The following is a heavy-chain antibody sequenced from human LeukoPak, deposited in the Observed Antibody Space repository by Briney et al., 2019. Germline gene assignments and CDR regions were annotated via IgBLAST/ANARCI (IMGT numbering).Heavy chain of an antibody. CDR1: GGTFSSYA. J-gene: IGHJ4*02. V-gene: IGHV1-69*04. CDR3: AREITYYYDSSGFYYFDY. CDR2: IIPILGIA. Sequence: GASVKVSCKASGGTFSSYAISWVRQAPGQGLEWMGRIIPILGIANYAQKLQGRVTITADKSTSTAYMELSSLRSEDTAVYYCAREITYYYDSSGFYYFDYWGQGTLVTVSS. D-gene: IGHD3-22*01.